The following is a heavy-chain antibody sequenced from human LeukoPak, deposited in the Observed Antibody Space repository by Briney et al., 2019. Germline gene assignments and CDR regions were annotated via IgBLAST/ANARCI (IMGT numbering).Heavy chain of an antibody. CDR1: GGSISSGSYY. J-gene: IGHJ5*02. CDR2: IYTSGST. Sequence: PSETLSLTCTVSGGSISSGSYYWSWIRQPAGKGLEWIGRIYTSGSTNYNPSLKSRVTISVDTSKNQFSLKLSSVTAADTAVYYCARASYLLYDYKPQNWFDPWGQGTLVTVSS. D-gene: IGHD4-11*01. CDR3: ARASYLLYDYKPQNWFDP. V-gene: IGHV4-61*02.